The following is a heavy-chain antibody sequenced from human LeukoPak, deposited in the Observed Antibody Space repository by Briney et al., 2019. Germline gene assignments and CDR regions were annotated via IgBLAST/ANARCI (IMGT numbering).Heavy chain of an antibody. CDR2: MNPKSGNT. D-gene: IGHD6-25*01. CDR3: ARRNSAQRPPRTMDV. J-gene: IGHJ6*02. CDR1: EYTFTTYD. Sequence: GASVKVSCKASEYTFTTYDINWVRQATGQGLEWMGWMNPKSGNTSYAQKFQGRVTMTRNTSISTAYMELSSLRSEDTAVYYCARRNSAQRPPRTMDVWGQGTTVTVSS. V-gene: IGHV1-8*01.